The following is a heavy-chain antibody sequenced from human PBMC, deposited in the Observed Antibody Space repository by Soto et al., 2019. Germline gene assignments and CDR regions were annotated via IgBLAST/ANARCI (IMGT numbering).Heavy chain of an antibody. D-gene: IGHD1-7*01. Sequence: QLQLQESGPGLVKPSETLSLTCTVSGGSISSSSYYWGWIRQPPGKGLEWIGSIYYSGSTYYNPSLKSRVTISVDTSKNQFSLKLSSVTAADTAVYYCASPNWNYALDYWGQGTLVTVSS. V-gene: IGHV4-39*01. J-gene: IGHJ4*02. CDR1: GGSISSSSYY. CDR3: ASPNWNYALDY. CDR2: IYYSGST.